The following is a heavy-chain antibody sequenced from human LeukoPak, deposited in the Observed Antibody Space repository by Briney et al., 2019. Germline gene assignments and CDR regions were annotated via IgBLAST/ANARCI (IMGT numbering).Heavy chain of an antibody. D-gene: IGHD6-13*01. J-gene: IGHJ4*02. Sequence: ASVKVSCKASRGTFNSYAISWVRQAPGRGLEWMGGIIPLLRTTNYAQRFQGRVTITADESTSTAYMELSSLTSEDTAVYYCARVNSLAAAGRSFDYWGQGTLVIVSS. CDR1: RGTFNSYA. V-gene: IGHV1-69*13. CDR2: IIPLLRTT. CDR3: ARVNSLAAAGRSFDY.